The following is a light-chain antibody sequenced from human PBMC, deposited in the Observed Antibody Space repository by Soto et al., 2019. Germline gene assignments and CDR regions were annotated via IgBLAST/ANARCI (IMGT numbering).Light chain of an antibody. J-gene: IGKJ5*01. V-gene: IGKV3-11*01. Sequence: ETVLTQSPATLSVSPGERVTLSCTASQSVRGYLAWCQVRPGQPPRLLIYDASNRATGVPARFSGSGSGADFTLTISSLEPEDFAVYYCQQRSNWPITFGQGTRLDTK. CDR1: QSVRGY. CDR2: DAS. CDR3: QQRSNWPIT.